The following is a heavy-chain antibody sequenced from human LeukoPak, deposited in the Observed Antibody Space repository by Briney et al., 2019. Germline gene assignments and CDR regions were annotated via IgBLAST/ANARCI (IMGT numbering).Heavy chain of an antibody. V-gene: IGHV3-7*05. CDR2: IRQDGSEL. CDR3: ARGGHGWFDP. CDR1: GFTFSDYW. Sequence: GGSLRLSCAASGFTFSDYWMAWVRQAPGKGLEWVANIRQDGSELYYVDSVKGRFTISRDNAKRSLYLQMNSLRAEDTAVYYCARGGHGWFDPWGQGTLVNVSS. J-gene: IGHJ5*02.